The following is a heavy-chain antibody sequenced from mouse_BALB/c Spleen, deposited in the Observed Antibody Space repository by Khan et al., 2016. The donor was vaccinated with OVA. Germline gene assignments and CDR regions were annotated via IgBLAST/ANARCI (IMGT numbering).Heavy chain of an antibody. CDR2: ISYSGRT. Sequence: EVQLQESGPGLVKPSQSLSLTCTVTGYSITSDYAWNWIRQFPGNKLEWMGYISYSGRTSSNPSLKSRISITRATSKNQFFLQLNSVTTEDTATYYCARSVTITTVVATDFDDWGQGTTLTVSS. J-gene: IGHJ2*01. V-gene: IGHV3-2*02. D-gene: IGHD1-1*01. CDR1: GYSITSDYA. CDR3: ARSVTITTVVATDFDD.